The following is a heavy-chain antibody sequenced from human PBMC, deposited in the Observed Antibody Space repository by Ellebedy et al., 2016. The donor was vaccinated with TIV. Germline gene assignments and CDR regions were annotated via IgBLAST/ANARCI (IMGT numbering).Heavy chain of an antibody. CDR3: ARGEGTIYDFWSGYAFDY. CDR1: GGSISSYY. V-gene: IGHV4-4*07. J-gene: IGHJ4*02. Sequence: MPSETLSLTCTVSGGSISSYYWSWIRQPAGKGLEWIGRIYTSGSTNYNPSLKSRVTMSVDTSKNQFSLKLSSVTAADTAVYYCARGEGTIYDFWSGYAFDYWGQGTLVTVSS. D-gene: IGHD3-3*01. CDR2: IYTSGST.